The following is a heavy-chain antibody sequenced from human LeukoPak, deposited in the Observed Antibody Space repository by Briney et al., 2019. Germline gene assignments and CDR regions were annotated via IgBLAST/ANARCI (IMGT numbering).Heavy chain of an antibody. V-gene: IGHV4-61*02. CDR2: IYSSGIT. Sequence: PSETLSLTCTVSGGSISSGSYYWSWIRQPAGKGLEWIGRIYSSGITNYNPSLKSRVTISVDTSKNQFSLKLSSVTAADTAVYYCARHRSGWLQSSFDYWGQGTLVTVSS. CDR1: GGSISSGSYY. D-gene: IGHD5-24*01. J-gene: IGHJ4*02. CDR3: ARHRSGWLQSSFDY.